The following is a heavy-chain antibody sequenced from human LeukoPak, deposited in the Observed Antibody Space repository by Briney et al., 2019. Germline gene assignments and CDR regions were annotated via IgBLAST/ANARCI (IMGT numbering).Heavy chain of an antibody. V-gene: IGHV2-5*01. CDR3: AHSRITGTTFDY. J-gene: IGHJ4*02. CDR2: IYWNDDK. CDR1: GFSLSTSGVG. Sequence: SGPTLVKPRQTLTLTCTFSGFSLSTSGVGVGWIRQPPGKALEWLALIYWNDDKRYSPALKSRLTITKDTSKNQVVLTMTNMDPVDTATYYCAHSRITGTTFDYWGQGTLVTVSS. D-gene: IGHD1-7*01.